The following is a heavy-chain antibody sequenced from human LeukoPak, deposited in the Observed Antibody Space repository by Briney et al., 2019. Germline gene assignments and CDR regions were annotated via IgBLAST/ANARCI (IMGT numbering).Heavy chain of an antibody. Sequence: PGGPLRLSCAASGFPFSSFAMTWVRQAPGKGLEWISSVRDSGAVTYYADSVKGRFTISRDNSRKIVYLQMNSLRAEDTAIYYCATSTLTFDYWGQGTLVTVSS. CDR3: ATSTLTFDY. D-gene: IGHD3-9*01. CDR2: VRDSGAVT. CDR1: GFPFSSFA. V-gene: IGHV3-23*01. J-gene: IGHJ4*02.